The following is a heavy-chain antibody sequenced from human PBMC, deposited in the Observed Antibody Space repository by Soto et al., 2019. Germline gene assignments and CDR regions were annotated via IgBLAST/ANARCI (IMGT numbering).Heavy chain of an antibody. CDR3: ASSCDYYDSSGYQNDY. CDR1: GFTFSSYS. V-gene: IGHV3-48*02. CDR2: ISSSSSTI. Sequence: GGSLRLSCAASGFTFSSYSMNWVRQAPGKGLEWVSYISSSSSTIYYADSVKGRFTISRDNAKNSLYLQMNSLRDEDTAVYYCASSCDYYDSSGYQNDYWGQGTLVTVSS. D-gene: IGHD3-22*01. J-gene: IGHJ4*02.